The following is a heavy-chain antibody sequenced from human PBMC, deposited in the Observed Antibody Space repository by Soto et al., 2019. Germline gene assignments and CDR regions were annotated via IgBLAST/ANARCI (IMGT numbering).Heavy chain of an antibody. CDR2: IIPIFGTA. D-gene: IGHD6-19*01. CDR1: VGTFSSYA. Sequence: SVKVSCKASVGTFSSYAISWVRQAPGQGLEWMGGIIPIFGTANYAQKFQGRVTVTADESTSTAYMELSSLRSEDTAVYYCARAVAGSYYYYGMDVWGQGTTVTVSS. V-gene: IGHV1-69*13. CDR3: ARAVAGSYYYYGMDV. J-gene: IGHJ6*02.